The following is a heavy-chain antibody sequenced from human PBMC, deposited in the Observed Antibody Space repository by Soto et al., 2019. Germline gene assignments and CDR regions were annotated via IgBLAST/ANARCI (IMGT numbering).Heavy chain of an antibody. CDR3: AGYSGSSTYYYYGMDV. J-gene: IGHJ6*02. CDR1: GYSFTSYW. Sequence: PGESLKISCKVSGYSFTSYWISWVRQMPGKGLEWMGRIDPSDSYTNYSPSFQGHVTISADKSISTAYLQWSSLKASDTAMYYCAGYSGSSTYYYYGMDVWGQGTTVTVSS. CDR2: IDPSDSYT. V-gene: IGHV5-10-1*01. D-gene: IGHD5-12*01.